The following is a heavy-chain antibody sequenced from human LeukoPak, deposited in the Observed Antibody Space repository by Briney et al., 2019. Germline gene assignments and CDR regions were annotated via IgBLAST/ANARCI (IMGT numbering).Heavy chain of an antibody. V-gene: IGHV1-2*02. CDR2: INPNSGGT. CDR1: GYTFTGYY. CDR3: ARVQSSHPDAFDI. J-gene: IGHJ3*02. Sequence: ASVKVSCKASGYTFTGYYMHWVRQAPGQGLEWMGWINPNSGGTNYAQKFQGRVTMTRDTSISTAYMELSRLRSDATAVYYCARVQSSHPDAFDIWGQGTMVTVSS.